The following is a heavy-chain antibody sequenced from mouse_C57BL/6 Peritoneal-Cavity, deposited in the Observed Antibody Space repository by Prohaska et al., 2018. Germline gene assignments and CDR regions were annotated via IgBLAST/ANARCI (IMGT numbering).Heavy chain of an antibody. J-gene: IGHJ2*01. D-gene: IGHD2-5*01. CDR3: ARYYSNYFDY. Sequence: GSGGGLVQPVGSLCLSCAASGFTFTDYYMSWVRQPPGKALEWLGFIRNKANGYTTEYSASVKGRFTISRDNSQSILYLQMNALRAEDSATYYCARYYSNYFDYWGQGTTLTVSS. V-gene: IGHV7-3*01. CDR1: GFTFTDYY. CDR2: IRNKANGYTT.